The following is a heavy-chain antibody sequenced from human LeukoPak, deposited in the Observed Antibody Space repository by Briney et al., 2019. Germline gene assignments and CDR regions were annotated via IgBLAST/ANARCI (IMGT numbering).Heavy chain of an antibody. J-gene: IGHJ5*02. Sequence: SQTLSLTCTVSGGSISSGCYYWSWIRQPAGKGLEWIGRIYTSGSTNYNPSLKSRVTISVDTSKNQFSLKLSSVTAADTAVYYCARVTGPNTYGSGSYYGRWFDPWGQGTLVTVSS. CDR2: IYTSGST. CDR3: ARVTGPNTYGSGSYYGRWFDP. V-gene: IGHV4-61*02. D-gene: IGHD3-10*01. CDR1: GGSISSGCYY.